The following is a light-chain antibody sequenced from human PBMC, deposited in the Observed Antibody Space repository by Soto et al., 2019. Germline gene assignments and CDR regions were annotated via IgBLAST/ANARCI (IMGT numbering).Light chain of an antibody. CDR2: EVS. Sequence: QSALTQPASVSGSPGQSITISCTGTSSDVGDYNYVSWYQQVPGKAPKVMIYEVSNRPSGVSNRFSGSKSGITASLTISGLQAEDEADYCCSSYTSSSTDVFGTGTKVTVL. J-gene: IGLJ1*01. CDR1: SSDVGDYNY. CDR3: SSYTSSSTDV. V-gene: IGLV2-14*01.